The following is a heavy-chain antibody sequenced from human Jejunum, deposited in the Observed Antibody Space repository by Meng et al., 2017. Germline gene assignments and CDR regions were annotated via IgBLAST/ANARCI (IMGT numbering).Heavy chain of an antibody. CDR1: GLTFSDFS. CDR2: ISTSIITT. V-gene: IGHV3-11*04. J-gene: IGHJ3*02. Sequence: GGSLRLSCEVSGLTFSDFSMSWIRQAPGKGLEWISYISTSIITTYYADSVKGRFTISRDNAKNSLYLQMNNLRAEDTAVYYCAAMDTIVGALDIWGQGTV. CDR3: AAMDTIVGALDI. D-gene: IGHD1-26*01.